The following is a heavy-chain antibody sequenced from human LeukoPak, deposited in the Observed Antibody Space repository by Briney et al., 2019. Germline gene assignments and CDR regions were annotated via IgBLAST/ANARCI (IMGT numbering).Heavy chain of an antibody. V-gene: IGHV4-31*03. J-gene: IGHJ4*02. CDR3: ARSGIQLWSGFDY. Sequence: SETLSLTCTASGGSISSGGYYWSWIRQHPGKGLEWIGYIYYSGSTYYNPSLKSRVTISVDTSKNQFSLKLSSVTAADTAVYYCARSGIQLWSGFDYWGQGTLVTVSS. CDR1: GGSISSGGYY. D-gene: IGHD5-18*01. CDR2: IYYSGST.